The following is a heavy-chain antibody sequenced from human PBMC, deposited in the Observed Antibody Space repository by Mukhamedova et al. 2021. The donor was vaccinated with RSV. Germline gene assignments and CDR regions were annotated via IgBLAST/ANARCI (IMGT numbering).Heavy chain of an antibody. J-gene: IGHJ3*01. V-gene: IGHV4-30-2*04. Sequence: SRVTTSVDTSKNQFSLRLSFVTAADTAVYYCARWGGNYLKGFDVWGQGTMVTVSS. D-gene: IGHD3-22*01. CDR3: ARWGGNYLKGFDV.